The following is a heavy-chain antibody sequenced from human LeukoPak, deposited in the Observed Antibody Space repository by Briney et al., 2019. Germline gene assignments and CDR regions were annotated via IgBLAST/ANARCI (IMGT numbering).Heavy chain of an antibody. D-gene: IGHD2-21*02. J-gene: IGHJ4*02. CDR1: GGSISSYY. V-gene: IGHV4-59*01. CDR2: IYYSGST. Sequence: PSETLSLTCTVSGGSISSYYWSWIRQPPGKGLEWIGYIYYSGSTNYNPSLKSRVTISVDTSKNQFSLKLSSVTAADTAVYYCAREVVVVTEGYFDYWGQGTLVTVSS. CDR3: AREVVVVTEGYFDY.